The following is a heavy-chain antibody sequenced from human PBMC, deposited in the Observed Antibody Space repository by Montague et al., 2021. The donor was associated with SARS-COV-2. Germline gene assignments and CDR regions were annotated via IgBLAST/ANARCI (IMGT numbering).Heavy chain of an antibody. Sequence: PALVKPTQTLTLTCTFSGFSPSTSVMSVSWIRQPPGKALEWLARIDWDDYEFYSTSLKTRLTISKDTSKNQVVLTMTNMDPVDTATYYCARCRDGYKYGLYFDYWGQGTLVTVSS. J-gene: IGHJ4*02. V-gene: IGHV2-70*17. CDR3: ARCRDGYKYGLYFDY. CDR1: GFSPSTSVMS. CDR2: IDWDDYE. D-gene: IGHD5-24*01.